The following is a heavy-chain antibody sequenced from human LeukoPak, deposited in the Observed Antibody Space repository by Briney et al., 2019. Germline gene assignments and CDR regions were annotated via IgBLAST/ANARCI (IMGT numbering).Heavy chain of an antibody. D-gene: IGHD5-12*01. CDR2: IYTSGST. CDR1: GGSISSYY. J-gene: IGHJ4*02. Sequence: SETLSLTCTVSGGSISSYYWSWIRQPAGKGLEWIGRIYTSGSTNYNPSLKSRVTMSVDTSKNQFSLKLSSVTAADTAVYYCARILENSGYDPGIFDYWGQGTLVTVSS. V-gene: IGHV4-4*07. CDR3: ARILENSGYDPGIFDY.